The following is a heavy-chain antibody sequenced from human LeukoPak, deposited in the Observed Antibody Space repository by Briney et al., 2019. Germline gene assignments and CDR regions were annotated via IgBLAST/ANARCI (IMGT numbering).Heavy chain of an antibody. CDR3: ARLPAYCSSTACYYDY. CDR2: IKQDGSEK. D-gene: IGHD2-2*01. CDR1: GFTFSSYW. J-gene: IGHJ4*02. Sequence: GGSLRLSCAASGFTFSSYWMSWVRQAPGKGLEWVANIKQDGSEKYYVDSVKGRFTISRDNAKNSLYLQMNSLRAEDTAVYYCARLPAYCSSTACYYDYWGQGTLVTVSS. V-gene: IGHV3-7*01.